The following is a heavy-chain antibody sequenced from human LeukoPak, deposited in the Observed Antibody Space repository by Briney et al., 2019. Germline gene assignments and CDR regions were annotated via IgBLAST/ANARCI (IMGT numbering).Heavy chain of an antibody. CDR1: GYNFTSYW. D-gene: IGHD1-20*01. CDR2: IYPGDSDT. V-gene: IGHV5-51*01. CDR3: ARAITGTDRLVDY. J-gene: IGHJ4*02. Sequence: GESLKISCKGSGYNFTSYWIGWVRQMPGKGLEWMGIIYPGDSDTRYSPSFQGQVTISADKSISTAYLQWSSLKASGTAMYYCARAITGTDRLVDYWGQGTLVTVSS.